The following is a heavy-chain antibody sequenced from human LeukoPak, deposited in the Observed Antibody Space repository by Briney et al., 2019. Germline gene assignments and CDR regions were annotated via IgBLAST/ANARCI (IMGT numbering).Heavy chain of an antibody. J-gene: IGHJ6*02. CDR1: GFTFSNYW. CDR2: INPDGSGK. Sequence: PGGSLRLSCAASGFTFSNYWMSWVRQAPGKGLEWVANINPDGSGKYYVDSVKGRFTISRDNAKNSLCLQMSSLRVEDTAVYYCAREGGSYYIFLYDYGMDVWGQGTTVTVSS. D-gene: IGHD1-26*01. CDR3: AREGGSYYIFLYDYGMDV. V-gene: IGHV3-7*03.